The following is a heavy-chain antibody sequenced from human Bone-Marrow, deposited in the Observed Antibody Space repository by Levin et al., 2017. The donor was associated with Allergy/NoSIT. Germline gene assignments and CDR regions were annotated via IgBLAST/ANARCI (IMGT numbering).Heavy chain of an antibody. Sequence: SETLSLSCTVSGGSISSYYWSWIRQPPGKGLEWIGYIHYSGNTNYNPSLKSRVTISVDTSKNQFSLEVNSVTAADTALYYCARWGSGDFGDYWGQGTLVTVSS. J-gene: IGHJ4*02. CDR3: ARWGSGDFGDY. CDR2: IHYSGNT. CDR1: GGSISSYY. V-gene: IGHV4-59*01. D-gene: IGHD4-17*01.